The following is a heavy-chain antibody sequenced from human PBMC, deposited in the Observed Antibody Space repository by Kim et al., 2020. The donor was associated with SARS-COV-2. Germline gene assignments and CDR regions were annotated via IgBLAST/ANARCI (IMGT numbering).Heavy chain of an antibody. J-gene: IGHJ6*02. V-gene: IGHV4-61*01. CDR2: IYYSGST. Sequence: SETLSLTCTVSGGSVSSGSYYWSWIRQPPGKGLEWIGYIYYSGSTNYNPSLKSRVTISVDTSKNQFSLKLSSVTAADTAVYYCARNGARWGSSWRQQTDYYYYGMDVWGQGTTVTVSS. CDR1: GGSVSSGSYY. D-gene: IGHD6-13*01. CDR3: ARNGARWGSSWRQQTDYYYYGMDV.